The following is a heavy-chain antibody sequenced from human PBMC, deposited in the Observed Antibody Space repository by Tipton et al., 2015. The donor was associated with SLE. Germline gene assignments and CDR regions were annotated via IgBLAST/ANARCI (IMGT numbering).Heavy chain of an antibody. CDR3: ARTPGGNWFYYYGMDV. J-gene: IGHJ6*02. Sequence: TLSLTCTVSGGSISPHYWTWIRQPPGKGLEWFGYSYYSGSADYNPSLKRRVTISVDTSKNQFSLKLSSVTAADTAVYYCARTPGGNWFYYYGMDVWGQGTTVTVSS. CDR2: SYYSGSA. D-gene: IGHD4-23*01. V-gene: IGHV4-59*11. CDR1: GGSISPHY.